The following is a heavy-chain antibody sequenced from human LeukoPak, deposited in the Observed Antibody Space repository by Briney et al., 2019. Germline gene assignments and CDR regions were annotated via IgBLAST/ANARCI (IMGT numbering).Heavy chain of an antibody. CDR2: IGSDGKIT. V-gene: IGHV3-30*02. CDR1: GFTFSTYG. J-gene: IGHJ4*02. D-gene: IGHD1-26*01. CDR3: AKGSGGSYIDY. Sequence: PGGSLRVSCAASGFTFSTYGMVWVRQGPGQGMEWAAAIGSDGKITYYIESVKGRFTISRDNSKNTLYLQMSSLKSDDTAVYYCAKGSGGSYIDYWGQGTLVTVSS.